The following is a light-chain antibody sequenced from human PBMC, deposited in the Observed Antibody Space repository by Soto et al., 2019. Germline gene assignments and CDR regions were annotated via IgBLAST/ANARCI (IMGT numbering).Light chain of an antibody. CDR2: EVN. CDR1: RGDVGGYNY. V-gene: IGLV2-8*01. Sequence: QSALTQPPSASGSPGQAVTISCTGTRGDVGGYNYVSLYQQHPGKAPKLMIYEVNKRPSGVPDRFSGSKTGNTASLTVSGLQAEDEADYYCSSYAGSDPYVFGAGTKVTVL. CDR3: SSYAGSDPYV. J-gene: IGLJ1*01.